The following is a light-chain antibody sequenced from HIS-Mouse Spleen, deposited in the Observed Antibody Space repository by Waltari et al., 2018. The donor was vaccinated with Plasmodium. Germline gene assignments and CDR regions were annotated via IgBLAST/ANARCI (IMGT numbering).Light chain of an antibody. CDR1: SSDVGGYNY. J-gene: IGLJ3*02. CDR2: DVS. Sequence: QSALTQPRSVSGSPGQSVTISCTGTSSDVGGYNYVSWYQQHQGKAPKLMIYDVSKRPSGVPHRFSGSKSVNTASLTISGLQAEDEADYYCCSYAGSYTWVFGGGTKLTVL. CDR3: CSYAGSYTWV. V-gene: IGLV2-11*01.